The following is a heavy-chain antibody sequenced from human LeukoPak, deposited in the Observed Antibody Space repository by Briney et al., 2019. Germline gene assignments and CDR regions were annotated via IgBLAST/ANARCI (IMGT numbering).Heavy chain of an antibody. CDR1: GDSISSSFYY. CDR2: IYNSWST. D-gene: IGHD1-26*01. CDR3: ARDQGGSYSGLGY. Sequence: PSETLSLTCTVSGDSISSSFYYWGWIRQPPGKGLEWIGSIYNSWSTFYNPSLKSRVTISVDKSKNQFSLKLSSVTAADTAVYYCARDQGGSYSGLGYWGQGTLVTVSS. V-gene: IGHV4-39*07. J-gene: IGHJ4*02.